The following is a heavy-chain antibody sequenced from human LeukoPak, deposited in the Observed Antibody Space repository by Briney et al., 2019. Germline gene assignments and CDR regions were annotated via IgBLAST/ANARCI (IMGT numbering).Heavy chain of an antibody. CDR2: IKQDGSEK. CDR1: GFTLSDYW. Sequence: GGSLRLSCAASGFTLSDYWMSWVRQAPGKGLEWVANIKQDGSEKYYVDSVKGRFTISRDNAKNSLYLQMNSLRAEDTAVYYCARLGIQLWLILDYWGQGTLVTVSS. J-gene: IGHJ4*02. CDR3: ARLGIQLWLILDY. D-gene: IGHD5-18*01. V-gene: IGHV3-7*01.